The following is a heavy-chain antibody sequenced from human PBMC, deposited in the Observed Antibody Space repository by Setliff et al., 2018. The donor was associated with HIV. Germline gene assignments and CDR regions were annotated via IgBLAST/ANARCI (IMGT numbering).Heavy chain of an antibody. J-gene: IGHJ4*02. V-gene: IGHV4-39*01. CDR3: ARLRQLVLLRVDY. CDR2: MFYSGST. D-gene: IGHD6-6*01. Sequence: PSETLSLTCTVSGGSINSGSYYWGWIRQPPEKGLEWIGTMFYSGSTYYNPSLKSRVTIFIDTSKNQFSLRLSSVTAADTAVYYCARLRQLVLLRVDYWGQGTLVTVSS. CDR1: GGSINSGSYY.